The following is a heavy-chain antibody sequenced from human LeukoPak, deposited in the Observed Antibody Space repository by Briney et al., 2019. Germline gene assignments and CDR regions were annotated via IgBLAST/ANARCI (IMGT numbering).Heavy chain of an antibody. J-gene: IGHJ3*02. CDR2: ISWNSGSI. D-gene: IGHD2-2*01. CDR1: GFTYSSYA. V-gene: IGHV3-9*01. Sequence: GGSLRLSCAATGFTYSSYAMHWVRQAPGKGLEWVSGISWNSGSIGYADSVKGRFTISRDNAKNSLYLQMNSLRAEDTALYYCARYCSSTSCQAEGAFDIWGQGTMVTVSS. CDR3: ARYCSSTSCQAEGAFDI.